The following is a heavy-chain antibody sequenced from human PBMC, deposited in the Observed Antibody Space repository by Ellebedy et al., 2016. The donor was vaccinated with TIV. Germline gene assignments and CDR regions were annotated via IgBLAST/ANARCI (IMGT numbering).Heavy chain of an antibody. J-gene: IGHJ2*01. CDR3: ARGVAVAGVGWYFDL. CDR1: GFTFIKYD. V-gene: IGHV3-13*01. Sequence: GESLKISCAASGFTFIKYDMHWVRQATGKGLEWVSTIYTAGETYYPASVKGRFSISRENAKNSFHLQMNSLRAGDTAVCYCARGVAVAGVGWYFDLWGRGTLITVSS. D-gene: IGHD6-19*01. CDR2: IYTAGET.